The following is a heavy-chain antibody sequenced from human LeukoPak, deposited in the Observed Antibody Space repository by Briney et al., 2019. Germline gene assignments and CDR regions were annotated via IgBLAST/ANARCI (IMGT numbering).Heavy chain of an antibody. CDR2: IKQDGSEK. CDR1: GFTFSAYW. J-gene: IGHJ5*02. D-gene: IGHD3-22*01. V-gene: IGHV3-7*01. CDR3: ARGLSWFDP. Sequence: PGGYLRLSCAASGFTFSAYWMTWVRQAPGKGLEWVANIKQDGSEKDYVDSVKGRFTISRDNAKNSLYLQMNSLRVEDTAVYHCARGLSWFDPWGQGALVTVSS.